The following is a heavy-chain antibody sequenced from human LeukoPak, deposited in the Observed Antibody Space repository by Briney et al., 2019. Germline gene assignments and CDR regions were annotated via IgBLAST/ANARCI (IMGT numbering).Heavy chain of an antibody. CDR3: ARRRSAAAERYFDY. Sequence: TSETLSLTCTVSGGSISSYYWSWIRQPPGKGLEWIGSIYHSGSTYYNPSLKSRVTISVDTSKNQFSLKLSSVTAADTAVYYCARRRSAAAERYFDYWGQGTLVTVSS. CDR2: IYHSGST. CDR1: GGSISSYY. V-gene: IGHV4-59*08. J-gene: IGHJ4*02. D-gene: IGHD6-13*01.